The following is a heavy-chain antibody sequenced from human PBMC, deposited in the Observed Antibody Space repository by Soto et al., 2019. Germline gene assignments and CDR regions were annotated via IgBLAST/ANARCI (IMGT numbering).Heavy chain of an antibody. CDR1: GGSISSSSYY. V-gene: IGHV4-39*01. CDR2: IYYSGST. D-gene: IGHD2-21*02. CDR3: ARHPSDFWFDP. Sequence: SDTLSLTLTVSGGSISSSSYYWVLIRQPPWKGLEWIGSIYYSGSTYYNPSLKSRVTISVDTSKNQFSLKLSSVTAADTAVYYCARHPSDFWFDPWGQGTLVTVS. J-gene: IGHJ5*02.